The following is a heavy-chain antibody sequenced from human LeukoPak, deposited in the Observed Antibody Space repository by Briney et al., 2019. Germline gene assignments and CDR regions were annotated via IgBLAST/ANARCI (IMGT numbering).Heavy chain of an antibody. CDR1: GYTFTSYG. V-gene: IGHV1-46*01. J-gene: IGHJ4*02. CDR3: ARIAARGGLPFDY. CDR2: INPSGGST. Sequence: GASVKVSCKASGYTFTSYGISWVRQAPGQGLEWMGIINPSGGSTSYAQKFQGRVTMTRDMSTSTVYMELSSLRSEDTAVYYCARIAARGGLPFDYWGQGTLVTVSS. D-gene: IGHD6-6*01.